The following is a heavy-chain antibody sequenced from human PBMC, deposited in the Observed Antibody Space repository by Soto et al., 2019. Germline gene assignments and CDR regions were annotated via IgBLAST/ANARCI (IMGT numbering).Heavy chain of an antibody. CDR3: ARVTTKYYYDSSGYYELDY. D-gene: IGHD3-22*01. CDR2: IIPIFGTA. Sequence: SVKVSCKASGGTFSSDAISWVQQAPGQGLEWMGGIIPIFGTANYAQKFQGRVTITADKSTSTAYMELSSLRSEDTAVYYCARVTTKYYYDSSGYYELDYWGQGTLVTVSS. V-gene: IGHV1-69*06. CDR1: GGTFSSDA. J-gene: IGHJ4*02.